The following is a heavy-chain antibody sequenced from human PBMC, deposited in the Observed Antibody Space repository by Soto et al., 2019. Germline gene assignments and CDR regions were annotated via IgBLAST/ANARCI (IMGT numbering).Heavy chain of an antibody. D-gene: IGHD3-9*01. V-gene: IGHV3-30*18. J-gene: IGHJ4*02. Sequence: GGALRPSCAAPRFTFSSYGMHWVRQAPGKGLEWVAVISYDGSNKYYADSVKGRFTISRDNSKNTLYLQMNSLRAEDAAVYYCAKEWYDILTGPFDYWGQGTLVTVSS. CDR1: RFTFSSYG. CDR3: AKEWYDILTGPFDY. CDR2: ISYDGSNK.